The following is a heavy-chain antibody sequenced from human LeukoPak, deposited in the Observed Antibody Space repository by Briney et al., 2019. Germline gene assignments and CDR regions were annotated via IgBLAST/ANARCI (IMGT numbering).Heavy chain of an antibody. Sequence: SETLSLTCTVSGGSISSSNWWSWVRQPPGKGLEWIGEIYHSGSTNYNPSLKSRVTISVDKSKNQFSLKLSSVTAADTAVYYCARGVLRYFDWLSRYLDYWGQGTLVTVSS. CDR1: GGSISSSNW. V-gene: IGHV4-4*02. CDR3: ARGVLRYFDWLSRYLDY. J-gene: IGHJ4*02. D-gene: IGHD3-9*01. CDR2: IYHSGST.